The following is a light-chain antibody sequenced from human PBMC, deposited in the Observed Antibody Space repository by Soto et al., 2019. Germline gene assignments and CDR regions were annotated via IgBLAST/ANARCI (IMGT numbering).Light chain of an antibody. V-gene: IGLV2-23*02. CDR3: CSYAVSRPFV. CDR1: SSDVGSYNL. J-gene: IGLJ1*01. CDR2: EVS. Sequence: LTQPASVSGSPGQSITISCTGTSSDVGSYNLVSWYQQHPGKAPKLMIYEVSKRPSGVSNRFSGSKSGNTASLTISGLQAEDEADYYCCSYAVSRPFVFGTGTKVTVL.